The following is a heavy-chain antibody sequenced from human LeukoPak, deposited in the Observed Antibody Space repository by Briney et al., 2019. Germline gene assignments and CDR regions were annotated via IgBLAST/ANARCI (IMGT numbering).Heavy chain of an antibody. V-gene: IGHV3-7*01. Sequence: GGSLRLSCAASGFTFSSYWMSWVRQAPGKGLDWVANIKQDGSEKYYVDSVKGRFTISRDNAKNSLYLQMNSLRAEDTAVYYCARDSSGWYRHQKTWGQGTLVTVSS. CDR3: ARDSSGWYRHQKT. D-gene: IGHD6-19*01. CDR2: IKQDGSEK. CDR1: GFTFSSYW. J-gene: IGHJ5*02.